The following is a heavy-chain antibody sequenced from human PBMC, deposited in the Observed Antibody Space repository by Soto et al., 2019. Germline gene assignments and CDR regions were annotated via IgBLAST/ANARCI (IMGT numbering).Heavy chain of an antibody. CDR2: INAGNGNT. D-gene: IGHD3-3*01. J-gene: IGHJ6*02. Sequence: ASVKVSCKASGYTFTSYAMHWVRQAPGQRLEWMGWINAGNGNTKYSQKFQGRVTITRDTSASTAYMEGSSLSSEDTVVYYCARGTGSGMDVWGQGPTAPSP. CDR1: GYTFTSYA. CDR3: ARGTGSGMDV. V-gene: IGHV1-3*01.